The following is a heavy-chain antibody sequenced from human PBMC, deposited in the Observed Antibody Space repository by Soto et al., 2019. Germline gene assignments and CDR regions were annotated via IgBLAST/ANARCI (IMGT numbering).Heavy chain of an antibody. CDR3: AAVPHIVVVTATPYFDY. Sequence: GASVKGSCKASGFTFTSSAVQWVRQARGQRLEWIGWIVVGSGNTNYAQKFQERVTITRDMSTSTAYMELSSLRSEDTAVYYCAAVPHIVVVTATPYFDYWGQGTLVTVSS. D-gene: IGHD2-21*02. CDR2: IVVGSGNT. CDR1: GFTFTSSA. V-gene: IGHV1-58*01. J-gene: IGHJ4*02.